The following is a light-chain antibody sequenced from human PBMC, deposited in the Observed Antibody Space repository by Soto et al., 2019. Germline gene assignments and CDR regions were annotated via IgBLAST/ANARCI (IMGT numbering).Light chain of an antibody. V-gene: IGLV2-14*01. CDR1: ISDFVIYNY. J-gene: IGLJ1*01. CDR3: SSHTMSSALQV. Sequence: QLVLTQPASVSGSPGQSITISCTGTISDFVIYNYVSWYQQHPGKAPKLMLYGVSNRPSGVSNRFSGSKSGNTASLTISGLQAEDEADYYCSSHTMSSALQVFGTGTKLTVL. CDR2: GVS.